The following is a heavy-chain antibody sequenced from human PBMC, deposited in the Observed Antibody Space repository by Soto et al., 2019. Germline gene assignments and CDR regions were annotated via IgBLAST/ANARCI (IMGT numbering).Heavy chain of an antibody. V-gene: IGHV3-30-3*01. Sequence: LRLSCAASGFTFDTYAMHWVRQAPGKGLEWVAVISYDGSNQFYAGSVKGRFTVSRDNSKNTLYLQVNSLRNDDTAVYYCTRGLLTDFFDYWGQGALVTVSS. CDR1: GFTFDTYA. CDR3: TRGLLTDFFDY. J-gene: IGHJ4*02. CDR2: ISYDGSNQ.